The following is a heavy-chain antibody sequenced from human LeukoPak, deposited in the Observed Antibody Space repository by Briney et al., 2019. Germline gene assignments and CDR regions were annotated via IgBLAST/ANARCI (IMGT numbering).Heavy chain of an antibody. CDR3: ATASEISRGSYYSS. Sequence: SETLSLTCTVSGGSVSSGNYYWSWIRQPPGKGLEWIGYIYYSGSTNYNPSLKSRVTISVDTSKNQFSLELTSVTAADTAVFYCATASEISRGSYYSSWGQGTLVTVSS. CDR2: IYYSGST. D-gene: IGHD1-26*01. CDR1: GGSVSSGNYY. V-gene: IGHV4-61*01. J-gene: IGHJ5*02.